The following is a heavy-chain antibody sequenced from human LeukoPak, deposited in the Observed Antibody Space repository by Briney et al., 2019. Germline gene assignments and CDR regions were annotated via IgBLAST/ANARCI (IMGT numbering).Heavy chain of an antibody. D-gene: IGHD3-22*01. V-gene: IGHV4-30-4*08. CDR3: ARDLSYYDSSGYNP. J-gene: IGHJ5*02. CDR2: IYYSGST. CDR1: GGSISSGAYY. Sequence: SETLSLTCTVSGGSISSGAYYWSWIRQHPGKGLEWIGYIYYSGSTYYNPSLKSRVTISVDTSKNQFSLKLSSVTAADTAVYYCARDLSYYDSSGYNPWGQGTLVTVSS.